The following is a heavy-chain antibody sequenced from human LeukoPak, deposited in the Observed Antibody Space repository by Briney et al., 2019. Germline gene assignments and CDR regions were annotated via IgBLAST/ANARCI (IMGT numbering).Heavy chain of an antibody. CDR1: GGSTSAYY. CDR3: ARRYYYDISGYYYYYMDV. Sequence: PSETLSLTCTVSGGSTSAYYWTWIRQPPGKGLEWIAYINYSGSTKYNPSLQGRVAMSIDTSKNQFSLRLSSVTAADTAVYYCARRYYYDISGYYYYYMDVWGKGTTVTVSS. V-gene: IGHV4-59*01. J-gene: IGHJ6*03. CDR2: INYSGST. D-gene: IGHD3-22*01.